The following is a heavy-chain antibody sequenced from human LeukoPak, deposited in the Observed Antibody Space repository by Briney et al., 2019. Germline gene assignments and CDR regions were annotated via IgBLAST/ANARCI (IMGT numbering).Heavy chain of an antibody. CDR3: ARDRRHNGSGSYWFDP. D-gene: IGHD3-10*01. CDR2: IYSGGST. V-gene: IGHV3-66*02. Sequence: GGSLRLSCAASGFTVSSNHMSWVRQAPGKGLEWVSVIYSGGSTYYADSVKGRFTISRDNSKNTLYLQMNSLRAEDTAVYYCARDRRHNGSGSYWFDPWGQGTLVTVSS. J-gene: IGHJ5*02. CDR1: GFTVSSNH.